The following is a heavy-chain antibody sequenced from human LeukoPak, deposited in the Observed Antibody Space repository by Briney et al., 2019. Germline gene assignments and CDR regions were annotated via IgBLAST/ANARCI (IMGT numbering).Heavy chain of an antibody. Sequence: GGSLRLSCAVSGFTFSGFWMSWSRQAPGKGLEWVASINSDGSEGYYADVVKGRFTISRDNAKNSLYLQINSLRAEDTAVYYCARSSNSSSSSVWGQGTMVTVSS. J-gene: IGHJ3*01. CDR3: ARSSNSSSSSV. CDR1: GFTFSGFW. V-gene: IGHV3-7*03. D-gene: IGHD6-6*01. CDR2: INSDGSEG.